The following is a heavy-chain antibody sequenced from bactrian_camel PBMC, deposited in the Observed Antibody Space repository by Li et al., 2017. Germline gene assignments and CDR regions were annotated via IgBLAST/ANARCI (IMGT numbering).Heavy chain of an antibody. CDR3: AASNGGAWIWYAQSKYQH. J-gene: IGHJ4*01. CDR2: IRRDGGET. CDR1: GHSRGSNC. Sequence: HVQLVESGGGSVQAGGSLRLSCKVSGHSRGSNCVGWYRLPPGRAPAEREGIAAIRRDGGETWYAASVKGRFTISRDSAKNTVYLQMNNLQPEDTAMYYCAASNGGAWIWYAQSKYQHWGQGTQVTVS. D-gene: IGHD6*01. V-gene: IGHV3S45*01.